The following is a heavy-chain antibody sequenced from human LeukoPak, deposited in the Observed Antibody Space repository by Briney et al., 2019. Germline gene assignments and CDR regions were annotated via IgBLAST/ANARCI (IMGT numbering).Heavy chain of an antibody. V-gene: IGHV4-39*07. J-gene: IGHJ5*02. Sequence: SETLSLTCTVSGGSISSSNYYWGWIRQPPGKGLEWIGSISYSGSTYYNPSLESRVTMSVDTSKNQFSLKLSSVTAADTAVYYCARDGGQDTNTFDPWGQGTLVTVSS. CDR2: ISYSGST. CDR1: GGSISSSNYY. CDR3: ARDGGQDTNTFDP. D-gene: IGHD3-16*01.